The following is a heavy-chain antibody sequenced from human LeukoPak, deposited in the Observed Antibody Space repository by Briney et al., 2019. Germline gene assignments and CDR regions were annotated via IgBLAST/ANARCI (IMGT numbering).Heavy chain of an antibody. Sequence: GGSLRLSCAASGFTFSSYSMNWVREAPGKGLEWVSSISSSSSYIYYADSVKGRFTISRGNAKNPLYLQMNSLRAEDTAVYYCARSHGGNSGWFDPWGQGTLVTVSS. CDR1: GFTFSSYS. D-gene: IGHD4-23*01. CDR3: ARSHGGNSGWFDP. CDR2: ISSSSSYI. J-gene: IGHJ5*02. V-gene: IGHV3-21*01.